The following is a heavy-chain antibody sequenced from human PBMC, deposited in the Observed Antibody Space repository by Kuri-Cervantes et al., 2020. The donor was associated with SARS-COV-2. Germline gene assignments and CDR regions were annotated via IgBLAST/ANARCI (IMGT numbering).Heavy chain of an antibody. D-gene: IGHD4/OR15-4a*01. V-gene: IGHV3-30*18. CDR2: ISHDGKNK. CDR1: GFTVSSNY. J-gene: IGHJ4*02. CDR3: AKDRVGAQDF. Sequence: LSLTCAASGFTVSSNYMSWVRQAPGKGLEWVAVISHDGKNKKCIASGKGRFTISRDNSQNTLYLHMKSLRSEDTAMYYCAKDRVGAQDFWGQGTLVTVSS.